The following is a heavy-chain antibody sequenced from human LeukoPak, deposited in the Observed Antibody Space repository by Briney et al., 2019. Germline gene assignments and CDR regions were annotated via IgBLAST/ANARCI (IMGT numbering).Heavy chain of an antibody. D-gene: IGHD3-10*01. V-gene: IGHV3-15*01. CDR3: TKTYYYGSGSLDY. Sequence: GGSLRLSCAASGFTFSNVWMSWVRQAPGKGLEWVGRIKSKTDGGTTDYAAPVKGRFTISRDDSKNTLYLQMNSLKTEDTAIYYCTKTYYYGSGSLDYWGQGTLVTVSS. J-gene: IGHJ4*02. CDR1: GFTFSNVW. CDR2: IKSKTDGGTT.